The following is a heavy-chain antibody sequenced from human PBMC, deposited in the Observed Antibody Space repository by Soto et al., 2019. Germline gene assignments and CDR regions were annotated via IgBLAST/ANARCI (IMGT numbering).Heavy chain of an antibody. CDR1: GYSFTSYW. CDR3: ATFDGSGWSYYYYYGMDV. V-gene: IGHV5-10-1*01. Sequence: GESLKISCKGSGYSFTSYWISWVRQMPGKGLEWMGRIDPSDSYTNYSPSFQGHVTISADKSISTAYLQWSSLKASDTAMYYCATFDGSGWSYYYYYGMDVWGQGTTVTVSS. J-gene: IGHJ6*02. CDR2: IDPSDSYT. D-gene: IGHD6-19*01.